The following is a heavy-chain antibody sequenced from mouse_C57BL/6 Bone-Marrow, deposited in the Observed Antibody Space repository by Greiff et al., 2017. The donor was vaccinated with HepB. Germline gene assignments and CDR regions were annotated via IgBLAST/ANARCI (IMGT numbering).Heavy chain of an antibody. J-gene: IGHJ4*01. D-gene: IGHD2-3*01. CDR3: ARDDGYPSYAMDY. V-gene: IGHV1-64*01. Sequence: QVQLQQPGAELVKPGASVKLSCKASGYTFTSYWMHWVKQRPGQGLEWIGMIHPNSGSTNYNEKFKSKATLTVDKSSSTAYMQLSSLTSADSAVYYCARDDGYPSYAMDYWGQGTSVTVSS. CDR1: GYTFTSYW. CDR2: IHPNSGST.